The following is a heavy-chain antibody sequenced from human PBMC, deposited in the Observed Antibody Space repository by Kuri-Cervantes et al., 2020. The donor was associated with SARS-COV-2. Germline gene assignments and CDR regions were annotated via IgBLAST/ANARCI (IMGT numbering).Heavy chain of an antibody. V-gene: IGHV3-23*01. Sequence: ETLSLTCAVYGGSFSGYYWSWFRQAPGKGLEWVSAITISGLSTHYADSVKGRFTISRDNSKNTVYLQMNSLRADDTAVYYCAKIAGYNSGWYDDWGQGTLVTVSS. CDR1: GGSFSGYY. CDR2: ITISGLST. J-gene: IGHJ5*02. D-gene: IGHD6-19*01. CDR3: AKIAGYNSGWYDD.